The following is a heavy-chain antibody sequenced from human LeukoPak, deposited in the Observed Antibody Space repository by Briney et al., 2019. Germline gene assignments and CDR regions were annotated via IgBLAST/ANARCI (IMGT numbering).Heavy chain of an antibody. CDR2: ISYDGSNK. V-gene: IGHV3-30*04. J-gene: IGHJ4*02. D-gene: IGHD5-18*01. CDR1: GFTFSSYA. Sequence: GGSLRLSCAASGFTFSSYAMSWVRQAPGKGLDWVAVISYDGSNKYYADSVQGRFSISRDNSKNTLYLQMNSLRAEDTAVYYCTRGGARGYNFGFYDYWGQGTLVTVSS. CDR3: TRGGARGYNFGFYDY.